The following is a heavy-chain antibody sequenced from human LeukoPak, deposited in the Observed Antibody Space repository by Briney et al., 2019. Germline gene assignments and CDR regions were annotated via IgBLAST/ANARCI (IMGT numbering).Heavy chain of an antibody. CDR1: GFTPSSFA. V-gene: IGHV3-23*01. J-gene: IGHJ4*02. CDR3: AKYRGSSWTFDH. CDR2: ISGSGCKT. Sequence: GGSLRVSRAPSGFTPSSFAMSCVPPAPGKGLEWVSLISGSGCKTYNAGTVNGRFTITRDNSNNTLYLQMNSLRPEDTAVYYCAKYRGSSWTFDHWGRGTLVTVSS. D-gene: IGHD6-13*01.